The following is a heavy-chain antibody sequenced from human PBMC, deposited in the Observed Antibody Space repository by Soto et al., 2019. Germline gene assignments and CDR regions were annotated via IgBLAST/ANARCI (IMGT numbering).Heavy chain of an antibody. V-gene: IGHV3-9*01. D-gene: IGHD3-22*01. J-gene: IGHJ6*02. CDR1: GFTFDDYA. CDR3: AKDMTTTSRYYYDSSGRYYYYYYGMDV. Sequence: PGGCLRLSCALSGFTFDDYALHWVRQAPGTGLEWGSGISWNSGSIGYADSVKGRFTISRDNAKNSLYLQMNSLRAEDTALYYCAKDMTTTSRYYYDSSGRYYYYYYGMDVWGQGTTVT. CDR2: ISWNSGSI.